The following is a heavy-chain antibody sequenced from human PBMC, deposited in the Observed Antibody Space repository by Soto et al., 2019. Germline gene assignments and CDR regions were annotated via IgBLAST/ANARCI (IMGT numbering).Heavy chain of an antibody. Sequence: GGSLRLSCAASGFTFSSYGMHWVRKAPGKGLEWVAVISYDGSNKYYADSVKGRFTISRDNSKNTLYLQMNSLRAEDTAVYYCAKGHIAVALEDAFDIWGQGTMVTVSS. V-gene: IGHV3-30*18. CDR2: ISYDGSNK. CDR1: GFTFSSYG. J-gene: IGHJ3*02. D-gene: IGHD6-19*01. CDR3: AKGHIAVALEDAFDI.